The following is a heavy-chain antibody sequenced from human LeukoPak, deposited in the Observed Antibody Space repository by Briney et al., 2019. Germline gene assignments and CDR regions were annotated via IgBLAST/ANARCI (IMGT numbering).Heavy chain of an antibody. CDR3: ARPLMTTVTNDAFDI. CDR2: IYSGGST. CDR1: GFTVSSNY. V-gene: IGHV3-66*04. D-gene: IGHD4-17*01. J-gene: IGHJ3*02. Sequence: TGGSLRLSCAASGFTVSSNYMSWARQAPGKGLEWVSVIYSGGSTYYADSVKGRFTISRDNSKNTLYLQMNSLRAEDTAVYYCARPLMTTVTNDAFDIWGQGTMVTVSS.